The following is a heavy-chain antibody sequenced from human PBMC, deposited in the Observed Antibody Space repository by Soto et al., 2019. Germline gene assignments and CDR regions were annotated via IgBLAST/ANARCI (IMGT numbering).Heavy chain of an antibody. CDR2: MNPNSGNT. CDR3: ARGWRFLEWLLPDYYYYYMDV. Sequence: ASVKVSCKASGYTFTSYDINWVRQATGQGLEWMGWMNPNSGNTGYAQKFQGRVTMTRNTSISTAYMELSSLRSEDTAVYYCARGWRFLEWLLPDYYYYYMDVWGKGTTVTVSS. CDR1: GYTFTSYD. D-gene: IGHD3-3*01. V-gene: IGHV1-8*01. J-gene: IGHJ6*03.